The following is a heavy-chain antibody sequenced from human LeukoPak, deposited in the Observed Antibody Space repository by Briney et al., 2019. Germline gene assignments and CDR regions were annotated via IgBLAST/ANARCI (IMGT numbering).Heavy chain of an antibody. V-gene: IGHV4-59*01. CDR3: ARDGSGRYMDV. Sequence: TSETLSLTCTVSGGSISSYHWSWIRQPPGKGLEWIGYIYYSGSTNYNPSLKSRVTISVDTSKNQFSLKLSSVTAADTAVYYCARDGSGRYMDVWGKGTTVTISS. CDR1: GGSISSYH. D-gene: IGHD3-10*01. CDR2: IYYSGST. J-gene: IGHJ6*03.